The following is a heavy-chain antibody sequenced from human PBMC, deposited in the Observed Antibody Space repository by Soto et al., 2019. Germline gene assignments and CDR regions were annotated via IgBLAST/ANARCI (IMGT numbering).Heavy chain of an antibody. D-gene: IGHD5-18*01. CDR3: ARGTPVETGNY. V-gene: IGHV1-18*01. CDR1: GYTFTSYG. J-gene: IGHJ4*02. Sequence: QVQLVQSGAEVKKPGASVKVSCKASGYTFTSYGISWVRQAPGQGLAWMGWISAYNGNTNYAQKVQGRVTMNTDTSTSTAYLEMRSLKAAAAAEYSCARGTPVETGNYWGQGALVTVSS. CDR2: ISAYNGNT.